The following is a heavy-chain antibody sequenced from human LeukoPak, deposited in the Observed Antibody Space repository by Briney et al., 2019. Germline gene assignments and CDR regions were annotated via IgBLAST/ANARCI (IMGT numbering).Heavy chain of an antibody. CDR3: ASSYGSGTPYYFDY. CDR1: GGSISSGDYY. V-gene: IGHV4-30-4*01. Sequence: PSQTLSLTCTVSGGSISSGDYYWSWIRQPPGKGLEWSGYIYYGGSTYYNPSLKSRVTISVDTSKNQFSLKLSSVTAADTAVYYCASSYGSGTPYYFDYWGQGTLVTVSS. CDR2: IYYGGST. J-gene: IGHJ4*02. D-gene: IGHD3-10*01.